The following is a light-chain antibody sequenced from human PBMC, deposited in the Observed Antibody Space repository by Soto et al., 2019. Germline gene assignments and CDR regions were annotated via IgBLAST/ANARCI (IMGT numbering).Light chain of an antibody. CDR2: GAS. J-gene: IGKJ1*01. V-gene: IGKV3-20*01. Sequence: EIVLTQSPGSLSLSPGQRATLSCRASQSVDTSFFAWYQKKPGQAPRLLIYGASKRATGIPDRFSGSGSGTDFTLIISRLEPEAFAVYYCQHYMSSVTFGQGTKVEIK. CDR1: QSVDTSF. CDR3: QHYMSSVT.